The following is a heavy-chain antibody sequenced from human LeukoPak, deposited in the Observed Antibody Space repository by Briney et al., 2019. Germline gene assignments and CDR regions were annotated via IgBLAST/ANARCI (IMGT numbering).Heavy chain of an antibody. D-gene: IGHD3-22*01. CDR3: ARASNYDSSGYYFNWYFAL. J-gene: IGHJ2*01. Sequence: SETLSLTCSVSSGSFSNYYWNWVRQSPGKGLEWIGYIYYSGTTKYNPSLQSRVTFSIDTSQSRFSLKMKSVTAADTAVYYCARASNYDSSGYYFNWYFALWGRGTLVTVSS. CDR1: SGSFSNYY. V-gene: IGHV4-59*01. CDR2: IYYSGTT.